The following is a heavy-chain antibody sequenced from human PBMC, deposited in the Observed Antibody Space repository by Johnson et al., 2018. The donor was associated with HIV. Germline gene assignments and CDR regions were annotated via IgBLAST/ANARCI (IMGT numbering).Heavy chain of an antibody. D-gene: IGHD6-13*01. V-gene: IGHV3-30*03. CDR3: ARSLSRSWYEGAVDI. Sequence: QMLLVESGGGLIQPGGSLRLSCAASGFNFNDYGMTWVRQFTGKGLEWVAVISYDGSNKYYADSVKGRFTISRYNSKNTLYLQMNSLRAEDTAVYYCARSLSRSWYEGAVDIWGQGTMVTVSS. CDR2: ISYDGSNK. J-gene: IGHJ3*02. CDR1: GFNFNDYG.